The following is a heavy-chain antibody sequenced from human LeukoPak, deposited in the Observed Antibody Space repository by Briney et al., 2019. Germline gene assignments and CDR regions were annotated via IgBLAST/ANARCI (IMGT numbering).Heavy chain of an antibody. CDR1: GGSISSYY. CDR2: IYYSGST. J-gene: IGHJ4*02. CDR3: ASTDTAYCGGDCYSGGQGIAFDY. D-gene: IGHD2-21*02. V-gene: IGHV4-59*08. Sequence: SETLSLTCTVSGGSISSYYWSWIRQPPGKGLEWIGYIYYSGSTNYNPSLKSRVTISVDTSKNQLSLKLSSVTAADTAVYYCASTDTAYCGGDCYSGGQGIAFDYWGQGTLVTVSS.